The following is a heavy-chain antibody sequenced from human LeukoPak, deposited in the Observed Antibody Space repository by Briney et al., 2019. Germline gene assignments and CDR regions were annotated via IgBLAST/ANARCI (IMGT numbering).Heavy chain of an antibody. J-gene: IGHJ3*02. D-gene: IGHD6-25*01. Sequence: PSETLSLTCTVSGGSISSYYWSWIRQPPGKGLEWIGNIYYSGSTNYNPSLKSRVTISVDTSKNQFSLRLNSVAAADTAVYYCARPYSSGWRGAFDIWGQGTMVTVSS. V-gene: IGHV4-59*01. CDR2: IYYSGST. CDR1: GGSISSYY. CDR3: ARPYSSGWRGAFDI.